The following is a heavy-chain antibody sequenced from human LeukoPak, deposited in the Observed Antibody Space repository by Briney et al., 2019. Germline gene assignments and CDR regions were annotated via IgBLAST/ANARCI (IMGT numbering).Heavy chain of an antibody. CDR1: GGSISSGSYY. Sequence: SETLSLTCTVSGGSISSGSYYWSWIRQPAGKGLEWIGRIYTSGSTNYNPSLKSRVTISVDTSKNQFSLKLSSVTAADTAVYYCARDLASGYDPVYWGQGTLVTVSS. CDR2: IYTSGST. CDR3: ARDLASGYDPVY. V-gene: IGHV4-61*02. J-gene: IGHJ4*02. D-gene: IGHD5-12*01.